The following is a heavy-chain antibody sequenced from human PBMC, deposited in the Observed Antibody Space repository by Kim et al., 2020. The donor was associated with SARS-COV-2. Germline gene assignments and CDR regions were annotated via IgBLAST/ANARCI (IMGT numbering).Heavy chain of an antibody. CDR2: INPSGGST. J-gene: IGHJ3*02. D-gene: IGHD1-26*01. V-gene: IGHV1-46*01. CDR1: VPPSPSYY. CDR3: ARDLGVVGATDDAFDI. Sequence: SVKVSCNSSVPPSPSYYMHWVRQAPGQGLEWMGIINPSGGSTSYAQKFQGRVTMTRDTSTSTVYMELSSLRSEDTAVYYCARDLGVVGATDDAFDIWGQGTMITVSS.